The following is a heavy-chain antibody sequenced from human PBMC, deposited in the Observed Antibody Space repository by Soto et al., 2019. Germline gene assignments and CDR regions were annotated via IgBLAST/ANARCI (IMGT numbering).Heavy chain of an antibody. CDR3: ASRYAPSEFDH. V-gene: IGHV4-39*01. CDR1: GDSICRLSHD. D-gene: IGHD2-2*01. CDR2: ITNNGGT. Sequence: PTECPARICRACGDSICRLSHDWGWIRQSRGEGLEWIASITNNGGTQYNPSLKSRVTIFVDTSKNEFSLKVTSVTAADTGVYFCASRYAPSEFDHWGQGSLVTVSS. J-gene: IGHJ4*02.